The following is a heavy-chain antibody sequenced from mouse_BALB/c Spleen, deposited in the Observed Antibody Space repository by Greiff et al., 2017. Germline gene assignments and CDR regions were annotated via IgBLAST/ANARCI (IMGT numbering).Heavy chain of an antibody. J-gene: IGHJ2*01. V-gene: IGHV1-69*02. CDR2: IYPSDSYT. Sequence: VQLQQPGAELVRPGASVKLSCKASGYTFTSYWINWVKQRPGQGLEWIGNIYPSDSYTNYNQKFKDKATLTVDKSSSTAYMQLSSPTSEDSAVYYCTRFYRYDLYYFDYWGQGTTLTVSS. D-gene: IGHD2-14*01. CDR3: TRFYRYDLYYFDY. CDR1: GYTFTSYW.